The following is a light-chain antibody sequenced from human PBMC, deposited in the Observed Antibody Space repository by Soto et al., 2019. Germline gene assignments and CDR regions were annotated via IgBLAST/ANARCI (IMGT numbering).Light chain of an antibody. CDR1: QSVSSSY. CDR2: GAS. CDR3: QQYGSSRIT. Sequence: SPVTRSSCPEGRYTLFCTASQSVSSSYLAWYQQKPGQAPRLLIYGASSRATGIPDRFSGSGSGTDFTLTIISLQSVDYAVDYCQQYGSSRITFGQGTRLEIK. V-gene: IGKV3-20*01. J-gene: IGKJ5*01.